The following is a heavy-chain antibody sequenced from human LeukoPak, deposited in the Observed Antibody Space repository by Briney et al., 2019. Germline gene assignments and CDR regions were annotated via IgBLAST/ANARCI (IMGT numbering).Heavy chain of an antibody. CDR3: ARDQDWGPSELWFGELMGTHYFDY. CDR1: GYTFTSYG. Sequence: ASVNLSCKASGYTFTSYGISWVRQAPGQGLEWMGWIGAYNGNTNYAQKLQGRVTMTTDTSTSTAYMELRSLRSDDTAVYYCARDQDWGPSELWFGELMGTHYFDYWGKGTLLTVSS. V-gene: IGHV1-18*01. CDR2: IGAYNGNT. J-gene: IGHJ4*02. D-gene: IGHD3-10*01.